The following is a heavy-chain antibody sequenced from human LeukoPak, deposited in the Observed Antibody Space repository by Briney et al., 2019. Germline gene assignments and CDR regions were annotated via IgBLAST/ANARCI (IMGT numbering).Heavy chain of an antibody. D-gene: IGHD1-26*01. Sequence: ASVKVSCKASGYTFTSYDINWVRQATGQGLEWMGWMNPNSGNTGYAQKFQGRVTITRNTSISSAYMELSRLRSDDTAVYYCAKEVGGSYYGHYYYYYYMDVWGKGTTVTVSS. CDR3: AKEVGGSYYGHYYYYYYMDV. CDR1: GYTFTSYD. CDR2: MNPNSGNT. J-gene: IGHJ6*03. V-gene: IGHV1-8*03.